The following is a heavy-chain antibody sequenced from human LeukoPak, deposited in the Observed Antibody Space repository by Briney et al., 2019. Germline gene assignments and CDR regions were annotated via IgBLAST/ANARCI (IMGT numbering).Heavy chain of an antibody. CDR3: ARGYYESFDY. CDR2: MDYNGAT. J-gene: IGHJ4*02. CDR1: GASISSDH. V-gene: IGHV4-59*01. D-gene: IGHD3-16*01. Sequence: SETLSLTCAVSGASISSDHWNWIRQFPGKGLEWIGNMDYNGATKYNPSLQSRVTISLDTSSMQFSLTFTSVTAADTALYFCARGYYESFDYWGQGRLVTVSS.